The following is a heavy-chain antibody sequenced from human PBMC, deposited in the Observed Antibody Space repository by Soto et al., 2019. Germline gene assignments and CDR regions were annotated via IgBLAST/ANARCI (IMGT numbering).Heavy chain of an antibody. CDR3: ARGFGWYAMDH. J-gene: IGHJ4*03. D-gene: IGHD6-19*01. Sequence: QMQLEESGPGLVKPSETLSLTCAVSGASXXXXXXXXXVRQTPGKGLEWIGEIHHSGITRTNPSLMXXXXXXXXXSXXXXXXXXXXVTAADTAVYYCARGFGWYAMDHWGQGTLVIV. CDR1: GASXXXXXX. CDR2: IHHSGIT. V-gene: IGHV4-4*02.